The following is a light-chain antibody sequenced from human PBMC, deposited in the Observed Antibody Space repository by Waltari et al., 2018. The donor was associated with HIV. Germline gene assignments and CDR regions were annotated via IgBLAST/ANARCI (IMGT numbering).Light chain of an antibody. CDR3: QQSYTTPHT. Sequence: DIQMTQSPSTLSASVGDRVTITCRASQTISTCLNWYPHLNWYQQRPGRAPELLIYAASTLQSGVPSRFSGSGSGTEFSLTISSLQPEDSATYFCQQSYTTPHTFGQGTKLEVE. V-gene: IGKV1-39*01. CDR1: QTISTCLNWYPH. J-gene: IGKJ2*01. CDR2: AAS.